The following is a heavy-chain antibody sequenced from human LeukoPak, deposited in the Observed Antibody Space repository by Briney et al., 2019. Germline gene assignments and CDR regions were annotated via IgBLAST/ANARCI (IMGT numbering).Heavy chain of an antibody. Sequence: ASVKVSCKVSGYTLTELSMHWVRQAPGKGLEWMGGFDPEDGETIYAQKFQGRVTMTEDTSTDTAYMELSSLRSGDTAVYYCATLALLEQGYCGGDCYLDYWGQGTLVTVSS. D-gene: IGHD2-21*02. CDR3: ATLALLEQGYCGGDCYLDY. V-gene: IGHV1-24*01. CDR1: GYTLTELS. J-gene: IGHJ4*02. CDR2: FDPEDGET.